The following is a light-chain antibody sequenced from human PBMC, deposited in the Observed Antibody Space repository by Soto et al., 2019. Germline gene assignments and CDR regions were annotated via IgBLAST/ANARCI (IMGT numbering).Light chain of an antibody. J-gene: IGKJ1*01. CDR1: QSISSW. CDR2: DAS. CDR3: QQYNSYSQA. V-gene: IGKV1-5*01. Sequence: DIQMTQSPSTLSASVGDRVTITCRASQSISSWLAWYHQKPGKAPKLLIYDASSLESGVPSSFSGSGSGTEFPLTISSLQPDDFASYYCQQYNSYSQAFGQGTKVEIK.